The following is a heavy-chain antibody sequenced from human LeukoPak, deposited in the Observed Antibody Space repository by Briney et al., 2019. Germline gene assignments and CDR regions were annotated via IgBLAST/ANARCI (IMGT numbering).Heavy chain of an antibody. D-gene: IGHD5-18*01. CDR1: GFTFSNYW. Sequence: GGSLRLSCAASGFTFSNYWMDWVRQGPGKGLVWVSRINRDASSTTYADSVKGRFTISRDNSKNTLYLQMNSLRAEDTAVYYCAKGLNTAMVYFDYWGQGTLVTVSS. J-gene: IGHJ4*02. CDR3: AKGLNTAMVYFDY. V-gene: IGHV3-74*01. CDR2: INRDASST.